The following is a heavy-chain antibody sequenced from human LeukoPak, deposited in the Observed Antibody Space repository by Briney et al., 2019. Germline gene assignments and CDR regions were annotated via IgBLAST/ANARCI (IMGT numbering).Heavy chain of an antibody. CDR2: INLSRCST. CDR3: ARVPTVGATTDAFDI. V-gene: IGHV1-46*01. J-gene: IGHJ3*02. Sequence: GVSVKVSCKASVYIFTRYYMHWVRQAPGPGLEGMGIINLSRCSTIYAQKFQGRVTITIHTSTSTVYTELSSLRSEDTAVYYCARVPTVGATTDAFDIWGQGTMVTVSS. CDR1: VYIFTRYY. D-gene: IGHD1-26*01.